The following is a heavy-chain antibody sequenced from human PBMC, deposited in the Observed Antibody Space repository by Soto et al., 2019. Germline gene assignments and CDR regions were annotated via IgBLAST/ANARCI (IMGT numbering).Heavy chain of an antibody. V-gene: IGHV3-9*01. D-gene: IGHD3-3*01. J-gene: IGHJ6*03. CDR3: AKDMLPGITIFGVVTPSKNYYYYMDV. Sequence: GGSLRLSCAASGFTFDDYAMHWVRQAPGKGLEWVSGISWKSGSIGYADSVKGRFTISRDNAKNSLYLQMNSLRAEDTALYYCAKDMLPGITIFGVVTPSKNYYYYMDVWGKGTTVTVSS. CDR1: GFTFDDYA. CDR2: ISWKSGSI.